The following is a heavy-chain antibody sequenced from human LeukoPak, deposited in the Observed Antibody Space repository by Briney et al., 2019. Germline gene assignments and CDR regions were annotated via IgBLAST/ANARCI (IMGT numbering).Heavy chain of an antibody. J-gene: IGHJ5*02. V-gene: IGHV3-48*04. CDR3: AKGGPYDILTGPNNWFDP. D-gene: IGHD3-9*01. Sequence: GGSLRLSCAASEFTFSTYSMNWVRQAPGKGLEWISFISSSSSTIYYADSVKGRFTVSRDNAKNSLYLQMNSLRAEDTALYYCAKGGPYDILTGPNNWFDPWGQGTLVTVSS. CDR2: ISSSSSTI. CDR1: EFTFSTYS.